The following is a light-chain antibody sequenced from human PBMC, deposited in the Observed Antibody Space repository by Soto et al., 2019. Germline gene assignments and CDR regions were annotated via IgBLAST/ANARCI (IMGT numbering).Light chain of an antibody. V-gene: IGKV3-15*01. CDR1: QSVSSN. J-gene: IGKJ2*01. CDR2: GAS. CDR3: HQYNNWPPYT. Sequence: EIVLTQSPATLSLSPGGRVTLSCRASQSVSSNLAWYQQKPGQAPRLLIYGASTRATGIPVRFSGSGSGTEFTLTISSLQSEDFAVYFCHQYNNWPPYTFGQGTKVDIK.